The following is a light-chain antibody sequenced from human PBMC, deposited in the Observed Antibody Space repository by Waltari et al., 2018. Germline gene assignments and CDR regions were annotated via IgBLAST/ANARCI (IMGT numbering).Light chain of an antibody. V-gene: IGKV1-5*03. CDR1: RSVGNW. J-gene: IGKJ1*01. Sequence: CWASRSVGNWVAWVKQKSGRAPKLLIYETSSLRSGVPSRFSGSGSGTEFTLTITSLQPDDFATYYCQQYNDYATWAFGQGTKVEVK. CDR3: QQYNDYATWA. CDR2: ETS.